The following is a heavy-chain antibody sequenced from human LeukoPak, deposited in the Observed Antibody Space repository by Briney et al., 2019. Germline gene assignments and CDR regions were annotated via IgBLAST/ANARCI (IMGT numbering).Heavy chain of an antibody. CDR3: AKGRKVIAAMWFDY. CDR1: GFTFSSYA. CDR2: ISASGGNT. V-gene: IGHV3-23*01. Sequence: GGSLRLSCAASGFTFSSYAMSWVRQAPGKGLEWVSSISASGGNTYYADSVKGRLTISRDNFKNTLYLQMNTLRVEDSAVYYCAKGRKVIAAMWFDYWGQGTLVTVSS. D-gene: IGHD2-15*01. J-gene: IGHJ4*02.